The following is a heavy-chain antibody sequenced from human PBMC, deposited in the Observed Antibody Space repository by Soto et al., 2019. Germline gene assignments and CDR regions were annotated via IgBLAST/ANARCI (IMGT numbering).Heavy chain of an antibody. D-gene: IGHD6-19*01. J-gene: IGHJ2*01. Sequence: QVQLVQSGAEVKKPGASVKVSCKASGYTFTSYGISWVRQAPGQGLEWMGWISAYNGNTNYAQKLQGRATMTTDTSTSTAYVDLRSLRSDDTAVYYCARGPYSSGWYVNWYFDLWGRGTLVTVSS. CDR3: ARGPYSSGWYVNWYFDL. V-gene: IGHV1-18*01. CDR1: GYTFTSYG. CDR2: ISAYNGNT.